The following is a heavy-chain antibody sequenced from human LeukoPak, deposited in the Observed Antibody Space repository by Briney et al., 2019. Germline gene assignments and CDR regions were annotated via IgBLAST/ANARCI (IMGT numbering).Heavy chain of an antibody. J-gene: IGHJ3*02. V-gene: IGHV4-31*03. D-gene: IGHD4-23*01. CDR2: IYYSGST. CDR1: GGSISSGGYY. CDR3: ARSGNSRAFDI. Sequence: SETLSLTCTVSGGSISSGGYYWSWIRQHPGKGLEWIGYIYYSGSTYYNPSLKSRVTISVDTSKNQFSLKLSSVTAADTAVYYCARSGNSRAFDIWGQGTMVTVSS.